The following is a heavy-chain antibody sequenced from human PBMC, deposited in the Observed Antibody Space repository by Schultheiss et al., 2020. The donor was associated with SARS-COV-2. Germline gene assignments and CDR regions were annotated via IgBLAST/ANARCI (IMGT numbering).Heavy chain of an antibody. V-gene: IGHV3-48*01. Sequence: GGSLRLSCAASGFTFSSYSMNWVRQAPGKGLEWVSYISSSGSTIYYADSVKGRFTISRENAKNSLYLQMNSLRAGDTAVYYCARGDDAFDIWGRGTMVTVSS. J-gene: IGHJ3*02. CDR2: ISSSGSTI. CDR3: ARGDDAFDI. CDR1: GFTFSSYS.